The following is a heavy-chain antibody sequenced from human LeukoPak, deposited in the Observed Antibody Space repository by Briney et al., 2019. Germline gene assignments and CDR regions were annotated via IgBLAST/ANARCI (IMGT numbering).Heavy chain of an antibody. CDR3: ARARRFGVSFDY. CDR2: INHSGST. CDR1: GGTFSGYY. V-gene: IGHV4-34*01. D-gene: IGHD3-10*01. J-gene: IGHJ4*02. Sequence: SETLSPTCAVSGGTFSGYYWSWIRQPPGKGLEWIGEINHSGSTNYNPSLKSRVTISVDTSKNQFSQKLSSVTAADTAVYYCARARRFGVSFDYWGQGTLVTVSS.